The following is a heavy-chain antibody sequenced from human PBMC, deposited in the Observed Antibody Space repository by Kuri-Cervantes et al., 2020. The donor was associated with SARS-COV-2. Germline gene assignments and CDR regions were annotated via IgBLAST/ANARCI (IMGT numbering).Heavy chain of an antibody. CDR2: IRYDGSNK. CDR1: GFTFSSYS. D-gene: IGHD7-27*01. J-gene: IGHJ4*02. CDR3: AKGFPNWGPLYYFDY. V-gene: IGHV3-30*02. Sequence: GESLKISCAASGFTFSSYSMNWVRQAPGKGLEWVAFIRYDGSNKYYADSVKGRFTISRDNSKNTLYLQMNSLRAEDTAVYYCAKGFPNWGPLYYFDYWGQGTLVTVSS.